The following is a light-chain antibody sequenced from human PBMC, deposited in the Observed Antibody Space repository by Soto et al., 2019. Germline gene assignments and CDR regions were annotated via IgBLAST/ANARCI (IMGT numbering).Light chain of an antibody. CDR1: QGIRND. CDR2: AAS. Sequence: AIQMTQSPSSLTASXGDRVTITXXASQGIRNDLGWYQQKPGKAPKLLIYAASSLQSGVPSRFSGSGSGTDFTLTISSLQPEDFATYYCLQDYNYPWTFGQGTKVDIK. J-gene: IGKJ1*01. V-gene: IGKV1-6*01. CDR3: LQDYNYPWT.